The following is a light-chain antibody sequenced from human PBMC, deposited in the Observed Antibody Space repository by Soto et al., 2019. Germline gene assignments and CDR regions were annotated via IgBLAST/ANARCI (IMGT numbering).Light chain of an antibody. J-gene: IGKJ1*01. V-gene: IGKV3-20*01. CDR3: QQYGSSPWT. CDR1: QSVSSSY. CDR2: GAS. Sequence: IVLTQSPGTLSLSPWERATLSCRASQSVSSSYLAWYQQKPGQAPRLLIYGASSRATGIPDRSSGSGSGTDFTLTISRLEPEDFAVYYCQQYGSSPWTFGQGTKVDIK.